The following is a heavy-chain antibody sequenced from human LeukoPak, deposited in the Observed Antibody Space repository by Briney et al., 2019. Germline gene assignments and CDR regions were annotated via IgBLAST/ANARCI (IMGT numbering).Heavy chain of an antibody. CDR1: GFTFSNYR. Sequence: GGPVTLPCAASGFTFSNYRELCARASPGEGRVGVSHINSDGGSENYADSVKGRFTISRDNAKKTLYLQMDSLSVEDTAVYYCARGLQEWNLRRDYWGQGTLVTVSS. V-gene: IGHV3-74*01. D-gene: IGHD3-3*01. CDR2: INSDGGSE. J-gene: IGHJ4*02. CDR3: ARGLQEWNLRRDY.